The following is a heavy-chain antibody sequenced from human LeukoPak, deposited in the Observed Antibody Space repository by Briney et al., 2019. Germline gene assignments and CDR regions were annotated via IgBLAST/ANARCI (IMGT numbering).Heavy chain of an antibody. Sequence: PSETLSLTCAVYGGSFSGYYWSWIRQPPGKGLEWIGEINHSGSTNYNPSLKSRVTISVDTSKNQFSLKLSSVTAADTAVYYCARVPSGGWKLLYYYYGMDVWGQGTTVTVSS. CDR3: ARVPSGGWKLLYYYYGMDV. V-gene: IGHV4-34*01. CDR1: GGSFSGYY. D-gene: IGHD6-19*01. CDR2: INHSGST. J-gene: IGHJ6*02.